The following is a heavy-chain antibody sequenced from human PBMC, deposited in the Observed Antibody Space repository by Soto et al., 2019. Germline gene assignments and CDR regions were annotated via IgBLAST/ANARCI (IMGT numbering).Heavy chain of an antibody. V-gene: IGHV4-4*07. CDR3: ARDHLYYDSSGYYSPFDY. Sequence: QVQLQESGPGLVKPSETLSLTCTVSGGSISSYYWSWIRQPAGKGLEWIGRIYTIGSTNYNPSLKSRVTMSVDTSKNQSALTLSSVTAEYTAVYYCARDHLYYDSSGYYSPFDYWGQGTLVTVSS. J-gene: IGHJ4*02. D-gene: IGHD3-22*01. CDR2: IYTIGST. CDR1: GGSISSYY.